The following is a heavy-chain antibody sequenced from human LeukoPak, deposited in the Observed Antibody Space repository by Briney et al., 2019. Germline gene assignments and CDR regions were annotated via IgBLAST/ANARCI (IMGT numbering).Heavy chain of an antibody. D-gene: IGHD6-19*01. CDR2: ISSSSDYI. Sequence: GGSLTLSCAASGLNLIRYNMNWVRQTPGKAREWVSSISSSSDYISYADAVKGRLNISRDDAGNSLYLQMNSLRAEDTAVYYCARDFRYSSGWYSHWGQGTPVTVSS. V-gene: IGHV3-21*01. CDR3: ARDFRYSSGWYSH. J-gene: IGHJ4*02. CDR1: GLNLIRYN.